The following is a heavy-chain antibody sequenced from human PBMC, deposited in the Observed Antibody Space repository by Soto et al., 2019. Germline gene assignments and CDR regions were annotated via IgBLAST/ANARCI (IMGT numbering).Heavy chain of an antibody. Sequence: VGSLRLSCAASGFTFSSYSMNWVRQAPGKGLEWVSYISSSSSTIYYADSVKGRFTISRDNAKNSLYLQMNSLRDEDTAVYYCARVWTTVTTDYYYYGMDVWGQGTTVTVSS. D-gene: IGHD4-4*01. V-gene: IGHV3-48*02. CDR2: ISSSSSTI. CDR1: GFTFSSYS. J-gene: IGHJ6*02. CDR3: ARVWTTVTTDYYYYGMDV.